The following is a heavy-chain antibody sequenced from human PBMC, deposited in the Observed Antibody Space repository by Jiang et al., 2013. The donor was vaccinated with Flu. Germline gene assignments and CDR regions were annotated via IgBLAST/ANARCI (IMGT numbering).Heavy chain of an antibody. CDR3: ARWGSAYCGGDCYSGPEDYYYYMDV. V-gene: IGHV1-18*04. CDR2: ISAYNGNT. J-gene: IGHJ6*03. D-gene: IGHD2-21*01. Sequence: EVKKPGASVKVSCKASGYTFTSYGISWVRQAPGQGLEWMGWISAYNGNTNYAQKLQGRVTMTTDTSTSTAYMELRSLRSDDTAVYYCARWGSAYCGGDCYSGPEDYYYYMDVWGKGTTVTVSS. CDR1: GYTFTSYG.